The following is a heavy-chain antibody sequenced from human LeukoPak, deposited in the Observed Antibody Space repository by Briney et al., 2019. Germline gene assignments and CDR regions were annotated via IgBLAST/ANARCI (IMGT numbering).Heavy chain of an antibody. Sequence: SETLSLTCAVYGGSFSGYYWSWIRQPPGKGLEWIGEINHSGSTNYNPSLKSRVTISVDPSKNQFSLKLSSVTAADTAVHYCARARYSDFYGMDVWGQGTTVTVSS. CDR3: ARARYSDFYGMDV. D-gene: IGHD3-10*01. CDR1: GGSFSGYY. CDR2: INHSGST. V-gene: IGHV4-34*01. J-gene: IGHJ6*02.